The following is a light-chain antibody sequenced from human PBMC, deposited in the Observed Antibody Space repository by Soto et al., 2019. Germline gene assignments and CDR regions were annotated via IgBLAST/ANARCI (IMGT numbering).Light chain of an antibody. V-gene: IGKV1-5*03. CDR3: QQSNSYYWA. CDR1: QTISSW. CDR2: KAY. Sequence: IQMTQSPSTLSGSVGDRFTIISGASQTISSWLAWYQRKPGKAPKLLIYKAYSLESGVPSRLSGSVSGKEFTITISRLQPDDCSTDEGQQSNSYYWAFVPGTKVDLK. J-gene: IGKJ1*01.